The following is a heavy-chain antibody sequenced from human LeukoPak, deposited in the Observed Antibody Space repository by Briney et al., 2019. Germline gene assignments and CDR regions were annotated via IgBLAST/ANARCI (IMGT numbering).Heavy chain of an antibody. Sequence: GGSLRLSCAASGFTFSSYSMNWGRQAPGKGLEWVSYISSSGSTMYYADSVKGRFTISRDNAKNSLYLQMNSLRDEDAAVYYCARDWTIRGVTTYWFDPWGLGTLVTVSS. CDR1: GFTFSSYS. CDR2: ISSSGSTM. CDR3: ARDWTIRGVTTYWFDP. J-gene: IGHJ5*02. V-gene: IGHV3-48*02. D-gene: IGHD3-10*01.